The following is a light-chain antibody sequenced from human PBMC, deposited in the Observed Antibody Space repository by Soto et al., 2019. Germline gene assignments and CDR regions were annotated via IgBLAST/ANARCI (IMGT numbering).Light chain of an antibody. Sequence: IHMTQSPSTLTTSVGHRVTITCRASQTISRSLAWYQQKPGKPSKLLIYLASSLESGVPSRFSGSGSGTEFTLTISSLQPDDFATYYCKPYNTYSRTFGQGTKV. CDR2: LAS. CDR1: QTISRS. CDR3: KPYNTYSRT. J-gene: IGKJ1*01. V-gene: IGKV1-5*03.